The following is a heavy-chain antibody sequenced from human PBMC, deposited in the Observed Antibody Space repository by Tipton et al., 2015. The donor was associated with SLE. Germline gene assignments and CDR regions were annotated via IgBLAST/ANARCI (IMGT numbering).Heavy chain of an antibody. D-gene: IGHD2-15*01. CDR2: IYNSGIT. CDR1: GGSISSKTYY. Sequence: TLSLTCTVSGGSISSKTYYWGWIRQPPGKGLEWIGLIYNSGITNYNPSLQSRVTLSVDMSKNQFSLRLSSVTAADTGVYYCVKSVVVVSPRDYYYYMDVWCKGTTVTVSS. J-gene: IGHJ6*03. CDR3: VKSVVVVSPRDYYYYMDV. V-gene: IGHV4-61*05.